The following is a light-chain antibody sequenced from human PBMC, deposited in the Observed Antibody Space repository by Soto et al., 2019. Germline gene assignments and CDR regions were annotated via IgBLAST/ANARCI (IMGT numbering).Light chain of an antibody. V-gene: IGKV3-15*01. CDR3: QHYSTWPPET. Sequence: EIVMTQSPVTLSVSPGERATLSCRASQSISSNLAWYQQKPGQAPRLLIYGASTRATDIPARFSGSGSGTEFTLTISSLQSDDVAVYYCQHYSTWPPETFGQGTKVEIK. CDR2: GAS. CDR1: QSISSN. J-gene: IGKJ1*01.